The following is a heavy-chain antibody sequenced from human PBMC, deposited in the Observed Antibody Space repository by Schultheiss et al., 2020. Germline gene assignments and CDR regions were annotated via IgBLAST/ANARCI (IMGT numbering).Heavy chain of an antibody. CDR3: ARGSIAVAGHDY. CDR2: TYYSGST. Sequence: SETLSLTCTVSGGSISSGGYYWSWIRQHPGKGLEWIGYTYYSGSTYYNPSLKSRVTISVDTSKNQFSLKLSSVTAADTAVYYCARGSIAVAGHDYWGQGTLVTVSS. V-gene: IGHV4-31*03. CDR1: GGSISSGGYY. J-gene: IGHJ4*02. D-gene: IGHD6-19*01.